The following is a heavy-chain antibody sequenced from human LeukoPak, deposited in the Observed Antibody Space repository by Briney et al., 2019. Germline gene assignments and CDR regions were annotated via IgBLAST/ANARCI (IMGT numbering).Heavy chain of an antibody. CDR3: ARRVEDIVVVVAATPDFWFDP. Sequence: ASVKVSCKASGYTFTSYDINWVRRATGQGLEWMGWMNPNSGNTGYAQKFQGRVTMTRNTSISTAYMELSSLRSEDTAVYYCARRVEDIVVVVAATPDFWFDPWGQGTLVTVSS. CDR1: GYTFTSYD. V-gene: IGHV1-8*01. D-gene: IGHD2-15*01. CDR2: MNPNSGNT. J-gene: IGHJ5*02.